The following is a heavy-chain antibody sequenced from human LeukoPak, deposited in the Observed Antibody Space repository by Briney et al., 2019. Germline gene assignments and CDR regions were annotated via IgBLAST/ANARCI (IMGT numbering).Heavy chain of an antibody. CDR3: ARVFYDILTGYYNWFDP. V-gene: IGHV1-69*01. D-gene: IGHD3-9*01. Sequence: SVKVSCKASGGTFSSYAISWVRQAPGQGPEWMGGIIPIFGTANYAQKFQGRVTITADESTSTAYMELSSLRSEDTAVYYCARVFYDILTGYYNWFDPWGQGTLVTVSS. CDR1: GGTFSSYA. J-gene: IGHJ5*02. CDR2: IIPIFGTA.